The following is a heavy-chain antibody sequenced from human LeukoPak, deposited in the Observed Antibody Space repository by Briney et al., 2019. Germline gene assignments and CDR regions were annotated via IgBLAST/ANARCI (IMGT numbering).Heavy chain of an antibody. CDR2: IYYSGST. CDR1: GGSISSSGYY. J-gene: IGHJ4*02. D-gene: IGHD2-15*01. V-gene: IGHV4-39*01. CDR3: ARQQSCSGGTCYFYFDS. Sequence: KSSETLSLTCTVSGGSISSSGYYWGWIRQPPGKGLEWIGSIYYSGSTYYNPSLKSRVTISLDTSQNQFSLKLSSVTAAGTAVYYCARQQSCSGGTCYFYFDSWGQGTLVTVSS.